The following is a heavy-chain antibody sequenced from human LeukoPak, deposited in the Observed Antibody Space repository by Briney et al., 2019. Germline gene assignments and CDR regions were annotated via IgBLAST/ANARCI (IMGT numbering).Heavy chain of an antibody. CDR2: ISSSGSSI. V-gene: IGHV3-48*04. CDR1: GFTFSSYR. Sequence: GGSLRLSCAASGFTFSSYRMNWVRQAPGKGLEWVSYISSSGSSIYHADSVKGRFTISRDNAKNSLYLQMNSLRAEDTAVYYCATSSPMVRPDFDYWGQGTLVTVSS. J-gene: IGHJ4*02. CDR3: ATSSPMVRPDFDY. D-gene: IGHD3-10*01.